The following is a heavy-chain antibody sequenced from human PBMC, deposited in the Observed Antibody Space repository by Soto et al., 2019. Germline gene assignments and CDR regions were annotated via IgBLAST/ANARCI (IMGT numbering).Heavy chain of an antibody. CDR1: GFTFSSHW. J-gene: IGHJ3*01. CDR3: TSIDAFDF. CDR2: INTDGSTT. Sequence: GGSLRLSGAASGFTFSSHWMHWVRQAPGKGLVWVSRINTDGSTTNYADYVKGRFTVSRDNAKNTLYLQMNSLKTEDTAVYYCTSIDAFDFWGQGTMVTVSS. V-gene: IGHV3-74*01.